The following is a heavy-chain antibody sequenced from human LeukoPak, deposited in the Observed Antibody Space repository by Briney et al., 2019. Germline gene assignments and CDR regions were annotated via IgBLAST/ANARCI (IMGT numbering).Heavy chain of an antibody. CDR1: GFTFSSYS. V-gene: IGHV3-21*01. Sequence: PGGSLGLSCAASGFTFSSYSMNWVRQAPGKGLEWVSSISSSSSYIYYADSVKGRSTISRDNAKNSLYLQMNSLRAEDTAVYYCARSGYSYGYFDYWGQGTLVTVSS. J-gene: IGHJ4*02. CDR3: ARSGYSYGYFDY. D-gene: IGHD5-18*01. CDR2: ISSSSSYI.